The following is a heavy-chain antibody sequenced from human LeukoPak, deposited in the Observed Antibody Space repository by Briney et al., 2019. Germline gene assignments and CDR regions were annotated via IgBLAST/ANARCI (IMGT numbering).Heavy chain of an antibody. CDR3: ARVPYGGVVDY. D-gene: IGHD4-23*01. V-gene: IGHV4-39*07. Sequence: PSETLSLTCTVSGGSISSGSYYWGWICQPPGKGLEWIGSLYYRGSTYYNPSLKSRVTISVDTSKNQFSLKLSSVTAADTAVYYCARVPYGGVVDYWGQGTLVTVSS. J-gene: IGHJ4*02. CDR2: LYYRGST. CDR1: GGSISSGSYY.